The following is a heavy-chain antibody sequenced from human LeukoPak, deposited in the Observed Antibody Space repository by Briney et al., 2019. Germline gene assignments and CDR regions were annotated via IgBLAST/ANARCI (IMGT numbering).Heavy chain of an antibody. Sequence: PGRSLRLSCAASGFTFSSHGIHWVRQAPGRGLEWVAVIWYDGTNKYYEDSVKGRFSISRDDAKNTVYLQMNSLRAEDTAVDCCAREGCLTSCPSWGYFDHWGRGAMVTVSS. CDR1: GFTFSSHG. V-gene: IGHV3-33*01. CDR3: AREGCLTSCPSWGYFDH. CDR2: IWYDGTNK. D-gene: IGHD2-2*01. J-gene: IGHJ4*02.